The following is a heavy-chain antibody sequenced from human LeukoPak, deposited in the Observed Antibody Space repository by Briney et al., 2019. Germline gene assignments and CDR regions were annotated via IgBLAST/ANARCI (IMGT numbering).Heavy chain of an antibody. J-gene: IGHJ4*02. CDR3: AKDFVVVPGNVNYFDY. V-gene: IGHV3-7*03. CDR1: GFTFSSRDW. Sequence: AGGSLRLSCVASGFTFSSRDWMTWVRQAPGKGLEWVANIKQDGSEKNYVDSVKGRFTISRDNSKNTLYVQMKSLRAEDTAVYYCAKDFVVVPGNVNYFDYWGQGTLVTVSS. CDR2: IKQDGSEK. D-gene: IGHD2-21*02.